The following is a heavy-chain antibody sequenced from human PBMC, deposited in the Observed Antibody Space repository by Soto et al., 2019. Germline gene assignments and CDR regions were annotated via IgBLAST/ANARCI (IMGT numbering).Heavy chain of an antibody. CDR3: FRGGVTSRTFDY. CDR2: IFPDDSDT. V-gene: IGHV5-51*01. CDR1: GYIIKNYW. J-gene: IGHJ4*02. Sequence: GESLKISCKASGYIIKNYWIGWVRQMPGQGLEWMGIIFPDDSDTRYSPSFQGHVTISVDKSISTAYVQWSSLKASDSAIYYCFRGGVTSRTFDYWGQGTLLTLSS. D-gene: IGHD3-16*01.